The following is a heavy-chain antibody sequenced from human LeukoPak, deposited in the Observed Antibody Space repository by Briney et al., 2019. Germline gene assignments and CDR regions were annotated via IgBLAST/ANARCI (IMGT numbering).Heavy chain of an antibody. CDR3: ARCLNTYYYDNSGYSPEHYYMDV. CDR1: GDSISNYY. D-gene: IGHD3-22*01. J-gene: IGHJ6*03. V-gene: IGHV4-4*07. Sequence: SETLSLTCTVSGDSISNYYWSWVRQPTGKGLEWIGRIYASGSSNYNPSLKSRITMSVDTSKNQFSLKLSSVTAADTAVYYCARCLNTYYYDNSGYSPEHYYMDVWGKGTTVIVSS. CDR2: IYASGSS.